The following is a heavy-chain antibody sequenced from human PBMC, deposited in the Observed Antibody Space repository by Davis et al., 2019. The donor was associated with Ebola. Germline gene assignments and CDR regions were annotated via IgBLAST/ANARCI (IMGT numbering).Heavy chain of an antibody. J-gene: IGHJ6*04. CDR2: ISSDSDYI. CDR3: AGGLRFGYYYYGMDV. Sequence: GESLKISCAASGFTFSTYSMSWVRQAPGKGLEWVSSISSDSDYIYYADSAKGRFTISRDNAKNSLYLQMNSLRAEDTAVYYCAGGLRFGYYYYGMDVWGKGTTVTVSS. CDR1: GFTFSTYS. D-gene: IGHD3-10*01. V-gene: IGHV3-21*01.